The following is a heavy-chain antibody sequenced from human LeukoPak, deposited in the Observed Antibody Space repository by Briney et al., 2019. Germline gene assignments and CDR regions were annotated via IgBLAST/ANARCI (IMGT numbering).Heavy chain of an antibody. CDR2: INPNSGGT. D-gene: IGHD3-16*02. CDR3: ARAAYDYVWGSYRYTGVYFDY. CDR1: GYTFTGYY. Sequence: GASVKVSCKASGYTFTGYYMHWVRQAPGQGLEWMGWINPNSGGTNYAQKFQGRVTMTRDTSISTAYMELSRLRSDDTAVYYCARAAYDYVWGSYRYTGVYFDYWGQGTLVTVSS. J-gene: IGHJ4*02. V-gene: IGHV1-2*02.